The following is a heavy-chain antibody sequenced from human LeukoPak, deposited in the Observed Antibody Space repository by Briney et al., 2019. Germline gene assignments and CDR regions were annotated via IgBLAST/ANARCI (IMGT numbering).Heavy chain of an antibody. CDR3: ALGTSSWYPSSDY. J-gene: IGHJ4*02. CDR2: ISAYNGNT. V-gene: IGHV1-18*01. CDR1: GYTFTSYG. Sequence: GASVKVSCKASGYTFTSYGISWVRQAPGQGLEWMGWISAYNGNTNYAQKLQGRVTMTTDTSISTAYMELSSLRSEDTAVYYCALGTSSWYPSSDYWGQGTLVTVSS. D-gene: IGHD6-13*01.